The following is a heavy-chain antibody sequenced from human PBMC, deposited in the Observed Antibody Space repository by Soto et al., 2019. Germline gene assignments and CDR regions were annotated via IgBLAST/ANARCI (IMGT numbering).Heavy chain of an antibody. Sequence: EVQLLESGGGLVQPGGSLRLSCAASGFTFSTYAMTWVRQAPGKGPEWVSRIGDSEGETTPSADSVKGRFTISRDNPKNTLYLQMNSLRVEDTAMYYCAKGYCGGGRCYDLDNWFDSWGQGNRVTVSS. CDR3: AKGYCGGGRCYDLDNWFDS. CDR1: GFTFSTYA. J-gene: IGHJ5*01. V-gene: IGHV3-23*01. CDR2: IGDSEGETT. D-gene: IGHD2-15*01.